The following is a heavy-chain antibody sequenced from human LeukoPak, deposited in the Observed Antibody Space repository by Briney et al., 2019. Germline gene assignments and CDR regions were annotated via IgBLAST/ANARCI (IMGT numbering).Heavy chain of an antibody. V-gene: IGHV3-21*01. CDR2: ISSSSSYI. CDR1: GFTFSSYS. J-gene: IGHJ2*01. CDR3: ARALRITMVRGDWYFDL. D-gene: IGHD3-10*01. Sequence: PGGSLRLSCAASGFTFSSYSMNWVRQAPGKGLEWVSSISSSSSYIYYADSVKGRFTISRDNAKNSLYLQMNSLGAEDTAVYYCARALRITMVRGDWYFDLWGRGTLVTVSS.